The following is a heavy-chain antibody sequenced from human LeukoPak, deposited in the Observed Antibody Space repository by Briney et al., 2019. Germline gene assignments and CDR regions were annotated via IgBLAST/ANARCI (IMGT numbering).Heavy chain of an antibody. CDR2: IYYSGST. CDR1: GGSISSYY. V-gene: IGHV4-59*08. J-gene: IGHJ4*02. CDR3: AAIPQPWLVWWYFDY. D-gene: IGHD6-19*01. Sequence: PSETLSLTCTVSGGSISSYYWSWIRQPPGKGLEWIGYIYYSGSTNYNPSLRSRVTISVDTSKNQFSLKLSSVTAADTAVYYCAAIPQPWLVWWYFDYWGQGTLVTVSS.